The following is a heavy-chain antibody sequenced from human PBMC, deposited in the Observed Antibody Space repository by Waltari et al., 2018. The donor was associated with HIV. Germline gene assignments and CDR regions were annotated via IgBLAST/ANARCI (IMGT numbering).Heavy chain of an antibody. CDR2: ISSSSSYI. J-gene: IGHJ4*02. CDR3: ARARGYCSGGSCYSRRAFDY. V-gene: IGHV3-21*01. Sequence: EVQLVESGGGLVKPGGSLRLSCAASGFTFSSYSMNWVRQAPGTGLEWVSSISSSSSYIYYADSVKGRFTISRDNAKNSLYLQMNSLRAEDTAVYYCARARGYCSGGSCYSRRAFDYWGQGTLVTVSS. CDR1: GFTFSSYS. D-gene: IGHD2-15*01.